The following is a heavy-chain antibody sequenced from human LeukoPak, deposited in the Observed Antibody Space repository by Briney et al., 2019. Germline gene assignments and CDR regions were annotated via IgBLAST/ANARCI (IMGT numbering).Heavy chain of an antibody. D-gene: IGHD2-2*01. CDR2: MNPNSGNT. V-gene: IGHV1-8*03. J-gene: IGHJ6*03. Sequence: ASVKVSCKASGYTFTSYDINWVRQATGQGLEWMGWMNPNSGNTGYAQKFQGRVTITRNTSISTAYMELSSLRFEDTAVYYCARGLPAATHYYYYYMDVWGKGTTVTVSS. CDR3: ARGLPAATHYYYYYMDV. CDR1: GYTFTSYD.